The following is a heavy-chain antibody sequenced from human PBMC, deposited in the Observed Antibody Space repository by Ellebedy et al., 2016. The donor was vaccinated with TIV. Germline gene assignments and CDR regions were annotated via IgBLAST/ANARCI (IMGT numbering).Heavy chain of an antibody. Sequence: GESLKISCAASGFTFSSYAMHWVRQAPGKGLEWVAVISYDGNNKFYADSVKGRFTLSRDTSKNTVYLQMDSLRTEDTAAYYCARGPSTSAHLDSWGQGALVIVSS. V-gene: IGHV3-30-3*01. CDR3: ARGPSTSAHLDS. J-gene: IGHJ4*02. CDR1: GFTFSSYA. CDR2: ISYDGNNK.